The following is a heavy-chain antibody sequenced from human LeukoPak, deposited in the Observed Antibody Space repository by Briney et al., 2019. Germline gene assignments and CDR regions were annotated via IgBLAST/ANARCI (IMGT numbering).Heavy chain of an antibody. CDR3: TTEPAYALYHRYCGLVV. D-gene: IGHD2-2*01. CDR2: SKSNTDGGST. CDR1: GFTFSNAW. J-gene: IGHJ6*02. V-gene: IGHV3-15*01. Sequence: RGSLRHSCAAPGFTFSNAWLCWVRHALGKGLEWVGRSKSNTDGGSTEYATPVKGRFTISRDHSIDILNLQITNRKTEDTAVYFCTTEPAYALYHRYCGLVVWGQETSVSVS.